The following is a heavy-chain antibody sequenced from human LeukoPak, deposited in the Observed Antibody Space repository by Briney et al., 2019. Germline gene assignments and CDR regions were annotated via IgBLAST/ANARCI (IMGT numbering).Heavy chain of an antibody. CDR3: ARVRGDYYDSSGYADY. CDR1: GYTFTSYY. J-gene: IGHJ4*02. V-gene: IGHV1-46*01. Sequence: ASVKVSCKASGYTFTSYYMHWVRQAPGQGLEWMGIINPSGGSTSYAQKFQGRVTMTRDTSTSTVYMELSSLRSEDTAVYYCARVRGDYYDSSGYADYWGQGTPVTVSS. D-gene: IGHD3-22*01. CDR2: INPSGGST.